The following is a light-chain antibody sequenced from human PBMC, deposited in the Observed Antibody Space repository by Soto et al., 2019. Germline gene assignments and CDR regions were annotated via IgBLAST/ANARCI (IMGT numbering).Light chain of an antibody. CDR1: SSNIGTNA. CDR2: NNN. V-gene: IGLV1-44*01. CDR3: AAWDDSLNGYV. J-gene: IGLJ1*01. Sequence: QSALTQPPSASGTPGQRVTISCSGGSSNIGTNAVNWYQQLPGTAPKLLIYNNNRRPSGVPDRFSGSKSGTSASLAISGLQSEDEADYYCAAWDDSLNGYVFGTGTKVTVL.